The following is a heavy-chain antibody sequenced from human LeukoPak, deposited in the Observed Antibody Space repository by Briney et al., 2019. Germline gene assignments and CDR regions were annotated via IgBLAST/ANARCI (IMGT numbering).Heavy chain of an antibody. CDR2: INPNSGGT. CDR3: ATGPGDYYDSSGYFLLSY. Sequence: GASVKVSCKATGYTFTGYYIHWVRQAPGQGLEWMGWINPNSGGTNYAQKFQGRVTMTRDTSISTAYMELSSLRSEDTAVYYCATGPGDYYDSSGYFLLSYWGQGTLVTVSS. V-gene: IGHV1-2*02. J-gene: IGHJ4*02. CDR1: GYTFTGYY. D-gene: IGHD3-22*01.